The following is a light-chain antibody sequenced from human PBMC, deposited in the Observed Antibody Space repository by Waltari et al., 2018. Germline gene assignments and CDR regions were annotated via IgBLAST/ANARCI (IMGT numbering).Light chain of an antibody. V-gene: IGKV3-20*01. J-gene: IGKJ2*01. Sequence: EIVLTQSPDTLSLSPGEKVTLSCRASQSVTSSYVAWYQQKPGQAPRLLIYGASNRATGIPDRFSGSGSGTDFTLTINRLEPEDFAVYYCQQYGSSPYTFGQGTKLEIK. CDR1: QSVTSSY. CDR3: QQYGSSPYT. CDR2: GAS.